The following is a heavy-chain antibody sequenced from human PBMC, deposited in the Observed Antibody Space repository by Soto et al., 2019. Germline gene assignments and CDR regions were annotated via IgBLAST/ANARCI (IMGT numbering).Heavy chain of an antibody. V-gene: IGHV3-23*01. CDR3: AKGGCSSTSCFPFDY. Sequence: GGSLRLSCAASGFTFSSYAMSWVRQAPGKGLEWVSAISGSGGNTYYADSVKGRFTISRDNSKNTLYLQMNSLRAEDTAVYYCAKGGCSSTSCFPFDYWGQGTLVTVSS. J-gene: IGHJ4*02. CDR1: GFTFSSYA. D-gene: IGHD2-2*01. CDR2: ISGSGGNT.